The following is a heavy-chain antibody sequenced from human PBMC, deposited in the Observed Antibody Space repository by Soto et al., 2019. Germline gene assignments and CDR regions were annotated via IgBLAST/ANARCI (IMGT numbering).Heavy chain of an antibody. CDR2: INPNSGGT. Sequence: ASVKVSCKASGYTFTGYYMHWVRQAPGQGLEWMGWINPNSGGTNYAQKFQGWVTMTRDTSISTAYMELSRLRSDDTAVYHCARDIAGIVGATIYYYYYGMDVWGQGTTVTVSS. J-gene: IGHJ6*02. D-gene: IGHD1-26*01. V-gene: IGHV1-2*04. CDR3: ARDIAGIVGATIYYYYYGMDV. CDR1: GYTFTGYY.